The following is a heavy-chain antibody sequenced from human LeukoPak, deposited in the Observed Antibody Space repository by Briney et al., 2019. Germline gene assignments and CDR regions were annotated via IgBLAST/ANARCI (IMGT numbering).Heavy chain of an antibody. Sequence: GASVKVSRKASGYTFTSYDINWVRQATGQGLEWMGWMNPNSGNTGYAQKFQGRVTITRNTSISTAYMELSSLRSEDTAVYYCARGRGSYYENDYWGQGTLVTVSS. CDR2: MNPNSGNT. CDR3: ARGRGSYYENDY. V-gene: IGHV1-8*03. D-gene: IGHD1-26*01. CDR1: GYTFTSYD. J-gene: IGHJ4*02.